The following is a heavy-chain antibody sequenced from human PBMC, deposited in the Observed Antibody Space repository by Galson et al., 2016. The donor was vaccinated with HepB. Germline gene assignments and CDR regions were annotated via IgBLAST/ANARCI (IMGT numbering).Heavy chain of an antibody. D-gene: IGHD3-9*01. V-gene: IGHV3-48*03. CDR3: AREPVRLDDLLTGPPKNPDY. CDR1: GFTFSRYE. J-gene: IGHJ4*02. CDR2: ISSSGTTI. Sequence: SLRLSCAASGFTFSRYEMNWVRQAPGKGLEGVSYISSSGTTIYHADSVKGRFTISRDNTKNSMKLQMNSLRAEDTAVYYRAREPVRLDDLLTGPPKNPDYWGQGTLVTVSS.